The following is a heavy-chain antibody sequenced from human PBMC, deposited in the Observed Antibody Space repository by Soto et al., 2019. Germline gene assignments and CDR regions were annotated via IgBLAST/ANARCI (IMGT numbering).Heavy chain of an antibody. CDR3: VRGGRTFMYASPFDD. CDR1: GFDFSQYS. CDR2: VWYDGSKK. Sequence: GGSLRLSCTASGFDFSQYSVHWVRQAPGKGLEWVAVVWYDGSKKYYGDSVKDRFTISRDNSKNTLDLQMSSLSVEDTAIYYCVRGGRTFMYASPFDDWGQGTLVTVS. J-gene: IGHJ4*02. D-gene: IGHD2-8*01. V-gene: IGHV3-33*01.